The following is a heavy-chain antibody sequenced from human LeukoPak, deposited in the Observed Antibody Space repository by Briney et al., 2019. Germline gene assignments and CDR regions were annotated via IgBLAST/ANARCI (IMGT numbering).Heavy chain of an antibody. CDR2: IIPIFGTA. J-gene: IGHJ6*02. D-gene: IGHD1-26*01. CDR3: ARLGGPRYYYGMGV. CDR1: GGTFSSYA. V-gene: IGHV1-69*13. Sequence: ASVKVSCKASGGTFSSYAISWVRQAPGQGLEWMGGIIPIFGTANYAQKFQGRVTITADESTSTAYMELSSLRSEDTAVYYCARLGGPRYYYGMGVWGQGTTVTVSS.